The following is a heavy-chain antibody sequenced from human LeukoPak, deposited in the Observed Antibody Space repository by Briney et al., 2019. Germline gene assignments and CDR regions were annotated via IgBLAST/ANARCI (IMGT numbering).Heavy chain of an antibody. CDR3: AHRALITGTTGFFDP. CDR1: GFPLSTSGVG. J-gene: IGHJ5*02. V-gene: IGHV2-5*02. CDR2: IFWDDDK. D-gene: IGHD1-7*01. Sequence: SGPTLVNPTQTLTLTCTFSGFPLSTSGVGVGWIRQPPGKALEWLALIFWDDDKRYSPSLKSRLTITKDTSKNQVVLTMTNMDPVDTATHYCAHRALITGTTGFFDPWGQGTLVTVSS.